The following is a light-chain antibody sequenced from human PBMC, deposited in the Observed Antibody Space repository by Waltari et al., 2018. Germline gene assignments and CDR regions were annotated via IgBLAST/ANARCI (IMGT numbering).Light chain of an antibody. J-gene: IGKJ1*01. V-gene: IGKV1-39*01. Sequence: DIQMTQSPSSLSASVGDRVTITCRASQSISSYLNWYQQKPGKAPKLLIYAASSLQSGFPSRFSGSGYGTDFTLTISSLQPEDFATYYCQQSYSTSWTFGQGTKVEIK. CDR3: QQSYSTSWT. CDR2: AAS. CDR1: QSISSY.